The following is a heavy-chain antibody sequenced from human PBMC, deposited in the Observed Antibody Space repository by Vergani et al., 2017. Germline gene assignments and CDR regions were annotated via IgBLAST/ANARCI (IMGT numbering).Heavy chain of an antibody. V-gene: IGHV1-69*08. Sequence: QVQLVQSGAEVKKPGSSVKVSCKASGGTFSSYTISWVRQAPGQGLEWMGRIIPILGIANYAQKFQGRGTITADKSTSTAYMELGSLRSEDTAVYYCAGDQSITRVRGVVYGMDVWGQGTTVTVSS. J-gene: IGHJ6*02. CDR2: IIPILGIA. CDR3: AGDQSITRVRGVVYGMDV. D-gene: IGHD3-10*01. CDR1: GGTFSSYT.